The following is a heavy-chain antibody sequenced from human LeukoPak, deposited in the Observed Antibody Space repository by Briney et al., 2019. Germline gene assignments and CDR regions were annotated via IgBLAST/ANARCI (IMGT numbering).Heavy chain of an antibody. CDR2: ISGYNGDT. CDR3: ARDDRTVDTAMSFQR. Sequence: ASVKVSCKASGYSFSNYGIYCVRQAPGQGLEWMGWISGYNGDTIYAQKLHDRVTLTIDTSTTTVHMGFRSLKSDDTAVYYCARDDRTVDTAMSFQRWGQGTLVIVSS. V-gene: IGHV1-18*01. D-gene: IGHD5-18*01. J-gene: IGHJ1*01. CDR1: GYSFSNYG.